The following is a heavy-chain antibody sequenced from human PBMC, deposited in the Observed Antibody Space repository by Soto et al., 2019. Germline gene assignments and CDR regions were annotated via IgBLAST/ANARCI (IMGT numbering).Heavy chain of an antibody. Sequence: QITLKESGPSLVKPTQPLTLTCTFSGFSLTNTGVTVGWIRQPPGKALEWLALVYWHDDKRYNPSLRNRPTIAKDTSKNRVVLTLANVGPVDTATKYCTHSHFEILAGPFDSWGRGTLVPVSS. J-gene: IGHJ5*01. CDR3: THSHFEILAGPFDS. CDR2: VYWHDDK. D-gene: IGHD3-3*01. CDR1: GFSLTNTGVT. V-gene: IGHV2-5*01.